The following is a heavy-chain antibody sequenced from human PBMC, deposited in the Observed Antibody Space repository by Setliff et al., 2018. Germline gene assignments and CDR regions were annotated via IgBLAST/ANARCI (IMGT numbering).Heavy chain of an antibody. Sequence: SETLSLTCTVSDGSLYSGNYYWTWIRQPAGKALEWIGHIHGTEGTHYNPSLESRVTISRDKSPNQFSLMLRSVTAADTAVYYCARHKVIKKEFIRLTWFDPWGQGTPVTVSS. CDR1: DGSLYSGNYY. CDR3: ARHKVIKKEFIRLTWFDP. D-gene: IGHD3-10*01. CDR2: IHGTEGT. J-gene: IGHJ5*02. V-gene: IGHV4-61*09.